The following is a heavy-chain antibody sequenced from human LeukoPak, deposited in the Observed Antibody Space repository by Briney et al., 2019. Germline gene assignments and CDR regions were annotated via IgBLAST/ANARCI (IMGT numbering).Heavy chain of an antibody. J-gene: IGHJ6*02. CDR2: IYTSGST. CDR1: GGSISGSGYY. CDR3: ARVRVAAAWYYYYGMDV. D-gene: IGHD6-13*01. V-gene: IGHV4-61*02. Sequence: PSETLSLTCTVSGGSISGSGYYWSWIRQPAGKGLEWIGRIYTSGSTNYNPSLKSRVTISVDTSKNQFSLKLSSVTAADTAVYYCARVRVAAAWYYYYGMDVWGQGTTVTVSS.